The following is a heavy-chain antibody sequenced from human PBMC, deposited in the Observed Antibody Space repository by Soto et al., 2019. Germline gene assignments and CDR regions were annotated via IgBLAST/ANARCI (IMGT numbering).Heavy chain of an antibody. CDR3: ARGLADFWSGYYPGYYYYYMDV. Sequence: ASVTVSCKASGYTFTSYDINWVRQATGQGLEWMGWMNPNSGNTGYAQKFQGRVTMTRNTSISTAYMELSSLRPEDTAVYYCARGLADFWSGYYPGYYYYYMDVWGKGTTVTVSS. CDR1: GYTFTSYD. J-gene: IGHJ6*03. V-gene: IGHV1-8*01. CDR2: MNPNSGNT. D-gene: IGHD3-3*01.